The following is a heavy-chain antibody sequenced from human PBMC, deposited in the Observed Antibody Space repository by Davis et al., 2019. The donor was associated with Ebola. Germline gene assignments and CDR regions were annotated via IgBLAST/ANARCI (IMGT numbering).Heavy chain of an antibody. Sequence: MPGGSLRLSCAVYGGSFSGSYRSWIRRPPGKGLEWIGEINHSGSTNYNPSLKSRVTISVDTSKNQFSLKLSSVTAADTAVYYCARHYVATEAWGQGTLVTVSS. CDR3: ARHYVATEA. CDR1: GGSFSGSY. CDR2: INHSGST. J-gene: IGHJ5*02. D-gene: IGHD5-12*01. V-gene: IGHV4-34*01.